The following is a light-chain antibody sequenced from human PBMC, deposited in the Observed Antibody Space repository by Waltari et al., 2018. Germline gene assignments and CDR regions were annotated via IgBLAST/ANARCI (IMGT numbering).Light chain of an antibody. CDR2: AAS. CDR1: QSISGS. J-gene: IGKJ1*01. CDR3: QQYYSTPQT. Sequence: DIQMTQSPSSLSASVGDRVTITCRASQSISGSLNWYQQKPGKAPKLLIYAASSLQRGVPSRFSGSASGTYFTLTISSLQAEDVAVYYCQQYYSTPQTFGQGTKVEIK. V-gene: IGKV1-39*01.